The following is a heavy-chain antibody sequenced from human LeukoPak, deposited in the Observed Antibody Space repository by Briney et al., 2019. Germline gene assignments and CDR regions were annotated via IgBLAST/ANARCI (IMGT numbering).Heavy chain of an antibody. D-gene: IGHD6-19*01. J-gene: IGHJ4*02. CDR3: ARAYSSGWYEDYFDY. CDR1: GGSISSGDYY. Sequence: SQTLSLTCTVSGGSISSGDYYWRWLRQPPGKGLEWIGYIYYSGSTYYNPSLKSRVTISVDTSKNQFSLKLSSVTAADTAVYYCARAYSSGWYEDYFDYWGQGTLVTVSS. CDR2: IYYSGST. V-gene: IGHV4-30-4*01.